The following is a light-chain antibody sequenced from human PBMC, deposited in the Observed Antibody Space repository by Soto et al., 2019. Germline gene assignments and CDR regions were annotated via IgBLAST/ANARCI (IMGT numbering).Light chain of an antibody. V-gene: IGLV3-21*04. CDR1: NIGSKS. CDR2: YDS. J-gene: IGLJ2*01. Sequence: SYELTQPPSVSVAPGKTARITWGGNNIGSKSVHWYQQKPGQAPVLVIYYDSDRPSGIPERFSGSNSGNTATLTISRVEAGDEADYYCQVWDSSSDLGVVFGGGTKLTVL. CDR3: QVWDSSSDLGVV.